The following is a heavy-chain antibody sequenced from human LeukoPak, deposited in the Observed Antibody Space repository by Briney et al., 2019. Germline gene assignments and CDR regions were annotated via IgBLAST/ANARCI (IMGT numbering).Heavy chain of an antibody. CDR2: IGAYNGNT. Sequence: ASVKVSCKASGYTFTSYGISWVRQAPRQGLEWMGWIGAYNGNTNYAQKLQGRVTMTTDTSTSTAYMELRSLRSDDTAVYYCARIGITIFGVVIISINDFDYWGQGTLVTVSS. CDR1: GYTFTSYG. CDR3: ARIGITIFGVVIISINDFDY. J-gene: IGHJ4*02. V-gene: IGHV1-18*01. D-gene: IGHD3-3*01.